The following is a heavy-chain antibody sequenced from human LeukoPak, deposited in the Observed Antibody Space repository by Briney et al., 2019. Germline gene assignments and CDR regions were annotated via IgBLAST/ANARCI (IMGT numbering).Heavy chain of an antibody. Sequence: GGSLRLSCAPSGFTFSSHAMSWVRQAPGKGLECLSAISGSGGSTYYADSVKGRFTISRDNSKNTLYLQMNSLRAEDTAVYYCAKDDDSSGYSVYWGQGTLVTVSS. J-gene: IGHJ4*02. V-gene: IGHV3-23*01. CDR3: AKDDDSSGYSVY. CDR1: GFTFSSHA. D-gene: IGHD3-22*01. CDR2: ISGSGGST.